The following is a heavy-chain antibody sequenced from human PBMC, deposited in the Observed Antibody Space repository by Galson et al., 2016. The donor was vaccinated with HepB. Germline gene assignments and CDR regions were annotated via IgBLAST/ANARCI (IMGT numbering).Heavy chain of an antibody. CDR3: ARGASGSPRLARVNFDY. V-gene: IGHV3-11*01. Sequence: SLRLSCAASGFTFSDYYMSWIRQAPGKGLEWVSYISSSGLSIIKYEDSVKGRFTISRNNAKNSVYLHMIRLTPEDTAVYYCARGASGSPRLARVNFDYWGQGALVTVSS. D-gene: IGHD6-6*01. CDR2: ISSSGLSII. CDR1: GFTFSDYY. J-gene: IGHJ4*02.